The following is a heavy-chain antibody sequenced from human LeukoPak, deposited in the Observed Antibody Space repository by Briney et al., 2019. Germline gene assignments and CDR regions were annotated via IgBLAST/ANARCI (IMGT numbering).Heavy chain of an antibody. CDR3: ARVTGYRIEDYFDY. CDR2: IYYSGST. Sequence: SSETLSLTCTVSGGSISSYYWSWIRQPPGKGLEWIGYIYYSGSTNYNPSLKSRVTISVETSKNEFSLKLRSVTAADTAVYYCARVTGYRIEDYFDYWGQGTLVTVSS. CDR1: GGSISSYY. J-gene: IGHJ4*02. V-gene: IGHV4-59*01. D-gene: IGHD6-13*01.